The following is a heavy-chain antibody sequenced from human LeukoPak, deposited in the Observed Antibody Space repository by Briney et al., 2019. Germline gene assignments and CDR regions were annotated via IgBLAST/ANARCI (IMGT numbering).Heavy chain of an antibody. CDR2: IIPIFGTA. CDR1: GGTFSSYA. J-gene: IGHJ4*02. CDR3: ARDYRDSSGYDY. D-gene: IGHD3-22*01. V-gene: IGHV1-69*05. Sequence: ASVKVSCKAPGGTFSSYAISWVRQAPGQGLEWMGGIIPIFGTANYAQKFQGRVTITTDESTSTAYMELSSLRSEDTAVYYCARDYRDSSGYDYWGQGTLVTVSS.